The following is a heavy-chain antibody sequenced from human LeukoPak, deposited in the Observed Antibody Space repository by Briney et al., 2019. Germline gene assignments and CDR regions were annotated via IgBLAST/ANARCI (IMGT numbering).Heavy chain of an antibody. J-gene: IGHJ4*02. Sequence: SETLSLTCTVSGGSISSYYWSWIRQPPGKGLEWIGYIYYSGSTNYSPSLKSRVTISVDTSQNQLSLGLRSVSAADTAVYYCARRWGSGWFFDYWGQGTLVTVSS. CDR3: ARRWGSGWFFDY. CDR1: GGSISSYY. CDR2: IYYSGST. V-gene: IGHV4-59*08. D-gene: IGHD7-27*01.